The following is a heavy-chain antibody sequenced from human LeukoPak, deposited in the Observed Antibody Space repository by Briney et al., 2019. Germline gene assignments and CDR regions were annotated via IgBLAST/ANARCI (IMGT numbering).Heavy chain of an antibody. D-gene: IGHD6-13*01. V-gene: IGHV4-34*01. Sequence: SETLSLTCAVYVGSFNGYYCSWIRQPPWKGLEWIGEINHSGSTNYNPSLKSRVTISVDTSKNQFSLKLSSVTAADTAVYYCARAGIAAAPDYWGQGTLVTVSS. CDR1: VGSFNGYY. J-gene: IGHJ4*02. CDR3: ARAGIAAAPDY. CDR2: INHSGST.